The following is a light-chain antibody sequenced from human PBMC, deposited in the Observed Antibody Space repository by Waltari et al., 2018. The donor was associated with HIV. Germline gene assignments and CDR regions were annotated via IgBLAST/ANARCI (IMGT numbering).Light chain of an antibody. Sequence: DIQMTQSPSSLSASVGYRVTITCQASQDISNYLNWYQQKPVKAPKLLIYDASKLETGVPSRFSGSGSGTDFTFTISSLQPEDIATYYCQQYDNLLITFGQGTRLEIK. J-gene: IGKJ5*01. V-gene: IGKV1-33*01. CDR1: QDISNY. CDR2: DAS. CDR3: QQYDNLLIT.